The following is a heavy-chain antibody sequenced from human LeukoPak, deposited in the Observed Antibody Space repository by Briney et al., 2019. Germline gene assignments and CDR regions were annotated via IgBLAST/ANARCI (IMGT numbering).Heavy chain of an antibody. D-gene: IGHD6-6*01. J-gene: IGHJ4*02. CDR3: ASTRIAAQIPFDY. CDR1: GGTFSSYA. Sequence: ASVKVSCKASGGTFSSYAISWVRQAPGQGLEWMGGIIPIFGTANYAQKFQGRVTITADKSTSTAYMELSSLRSEDTAVYYCASTRIAAQIPFDYWGQGTLVTVSS. CDR2: IIPIFGTA. V-gene: IGHV1-69*06.